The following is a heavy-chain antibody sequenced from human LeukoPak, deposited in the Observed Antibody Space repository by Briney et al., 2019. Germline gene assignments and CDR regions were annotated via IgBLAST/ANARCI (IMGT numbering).Heavy chain of an antibody. V-gene: IGHV3-9*01. CDR3: AKASSSGYYLDY. CDR1: GFTFDDYA. Sequence: PGGSLRLSCAASGFTFDDYAMHWVRQAPGKGLEWVSGISWNSGSIGYADSVKGRFTISRDNAKNSLYLQMNGLRAEDTALYYCAKASSSGYYLDYWGQGTLVTVSS. D-gene: IGHD3-22*01. J-gene: IGHJ4*02. CDR2: ISWNSGSI.